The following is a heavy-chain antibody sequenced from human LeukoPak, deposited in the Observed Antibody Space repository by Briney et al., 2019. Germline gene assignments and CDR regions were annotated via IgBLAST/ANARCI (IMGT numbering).Heavy chain of an antibody. Sequence: GESLKISFKGSGYSFTSYWIGWVRQMPGKGLEWVGIIYPGESDTRYSPSFQGQVPISAHKSISTAYLQWSSLKASDTAMYYCARHQDGTDAFDIWGQGTMVTVSS. CDR3: ARHQDGTDAFDI. D-gene: IGHD6-6*01. J-gene: IGHJ3*02. CDR2: IYPGESDT. CDR1: GYSFTSYW. V-gene: IGHV5-51*01.